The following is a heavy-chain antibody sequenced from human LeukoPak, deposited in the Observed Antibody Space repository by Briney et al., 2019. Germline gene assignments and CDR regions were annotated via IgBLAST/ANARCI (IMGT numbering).Heavy chain of an antibody. J-gene: IGHJ6*02. V-gene: IGHV3-11*01. Sequence: PGGSLRLSCAASGFTFSDYYMSWIRQAPGKGLEWVSYIRSSGSTIYYADSVKGRFTISRDNAKNSLYLQMNSLRAEDTAVYYCARDRYSYYNYYYYYGMDVWGQGTTVTVSS. CDR2: IRSSGSTI. CDR3: ARDRYSYYNYYYYYGMDV. D-gene: IGHD5-18*01. CDR1: GFTFSDYY.